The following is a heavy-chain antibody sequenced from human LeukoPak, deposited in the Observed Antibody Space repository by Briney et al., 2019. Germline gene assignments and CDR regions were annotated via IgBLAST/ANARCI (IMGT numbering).Heavy chain of an antibody. J-gene: IGHJ4*02. D-gene: IGHD3-22*01. CDR1: GGSLSSSNW. CDR2: IYHSGRT. CDR3: AGVVSMIVGPGYFDY. V-gene: IGHV4-4*02. Sequence: PSETLSLTCAVSGGSLSSSNWWSWVRQPPGKGLEWIGEIYHSGRTNYNPPLKSRVTISVDKSKNQFSLKLSSVTAADTGVYYCAGVVSMIVGPGYFDYWGQGTLVTVSS.